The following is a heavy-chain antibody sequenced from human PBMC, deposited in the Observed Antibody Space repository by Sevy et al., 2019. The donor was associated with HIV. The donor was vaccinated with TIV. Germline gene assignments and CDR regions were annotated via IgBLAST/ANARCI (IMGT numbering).Heavy chain of an antibody. Sequence: GGSLRLSCAASGFTFSSYWMSWVRQAPGKGLEWVANIKQDGSEKDYVDSVKGRFTISRDNAKNSLYLQMNSLRAEDTAVYYCARDGASDAFDIWGQGTMVTVSS. J-gene: IGHJ3*02. CDR1: GFTFSSYW. CDR2: IKQDGSEK. CDR3: ARDGASDAFDI. D-gene: IGHD1-26*01. V-gene: IGHV3-7*03.